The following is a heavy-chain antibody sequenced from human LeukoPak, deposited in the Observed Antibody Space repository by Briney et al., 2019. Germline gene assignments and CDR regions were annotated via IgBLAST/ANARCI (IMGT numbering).Heavy chain of an antibody. V-gene: IGHV3-64*04. D-gene: IGHD3-10*01. CDR1: GFTFSSYA. CDR3: AKDSRITMVRGVASALEFDY. J-gene: IGHJ4*02. CDR2: ISSNGGST. Sequence: PGGSLRLSCSASGFTFSSYAMHWVRQAPGKGLEYVSAISSNGGSTYYADSVKGRFTISRDNSKNTLYLQMNSLRAEDTAVYYCAKDSRITMVRGVASALEFDYWGQGTLVTVSS.